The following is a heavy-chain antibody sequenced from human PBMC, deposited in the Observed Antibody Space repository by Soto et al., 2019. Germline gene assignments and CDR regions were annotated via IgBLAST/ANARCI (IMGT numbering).Heavy chain of an antibody. CDR1: GWSFSGYY. CDR2: VNHSGST. D-gene: IGHD3-10*01. Sequence: QVQLQQWGAGLLKPSETLSLTCGGYGWSFSGYYWSWIRQPPGKGLEWIGEVNHSGSTNYNPSLKSRVAISVDTSKNQFSLKLSSVTAADTALYYCARKYLPYYGSGSPYGMDVWGQGTTVTVSS. J-gene: IGHJ6*02. V-gene: IGHV4-34*01. CDR3: ARKYLPYYGSGSPYGMDV.